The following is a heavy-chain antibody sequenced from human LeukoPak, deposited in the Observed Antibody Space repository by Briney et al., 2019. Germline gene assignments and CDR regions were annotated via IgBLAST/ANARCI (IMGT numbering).Heavy chain of an antibody. V-gene: IGHV4-59*01. D-gene: IGHD2-8*01. CDR3: ARDRDCTNGVCYGDYYYMDV. CDR1: GGSISSYY. CDR2: IYYSGST. Sequence: SETLSLTCTVSGGSISSYYWSWIRQPPGKGLEWIGYIYYSGSTNYNPSLKSRVTISVDTSKNQFSLKLSSVTAADTAVYYCARDRDCTNGVCYGDYYYMDVWGKGTTVTVSS. J-gene: IGHJ6*03.